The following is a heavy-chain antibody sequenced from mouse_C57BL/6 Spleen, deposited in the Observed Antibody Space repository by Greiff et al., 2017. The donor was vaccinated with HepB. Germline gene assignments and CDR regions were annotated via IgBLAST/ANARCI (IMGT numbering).Heavy chain of an antibody. CDR2: ISSGGSST. CDR1: GFTFSSYG. D-gene: IGHD1-1*01. J-gene: IGHJ2*01. V-gene: IGHV5-6*01. Sequence: EVKLMESGGDLVKPGGSLKLSCAASGFTFSSYGMSWVSQTPDKRLEWVATISSGGSSTYYPDSVKGRVTISRDNAKNTPYLQMSSLKSEDTAMYYSATHSYGSSHYYFDYWGQGTTLTVSS. CDR3: ATHSYGSSHYYFDY.